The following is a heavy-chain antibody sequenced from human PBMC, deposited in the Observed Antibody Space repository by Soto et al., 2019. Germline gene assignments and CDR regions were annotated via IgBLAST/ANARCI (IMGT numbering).Heavy chain of an antibody. Sequence: SETLSLTCAVYGGSFSGYYWSWIRQPPGKGLEWIGEINHSGSTNYNPSLKSRVTISVDTSKNQFSLKLSSVTAADTAVYYCARGNRDILTGYYIRQNNWFDPWGQGTLVTVSS. J-gene: IGHJ5*02. D-gene: IGHD3-9*01. V-gene: IGHV4-34*01. CDR2: INHSGST. CDR3: ARGNRDILTGYYIRQNNWFDP. CDR1: GGSFSGYY.